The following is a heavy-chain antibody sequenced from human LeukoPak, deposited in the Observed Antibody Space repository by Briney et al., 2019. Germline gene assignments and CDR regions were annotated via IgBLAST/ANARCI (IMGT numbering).Heavy chain of an antibody. D-gene: IGHD5-24*01. Sequence: ASVKVSCKASGYTFIGYFMHWVRPAPGQGLEWMGWINPHSGGTNSEQNFQGRVTMSRDTSTSTVYMELSRLRSDDTALYYCAREGVSGDGYNCFDYWGQGTLVTVSS. CDR2: INPHSGGT. CDR3: AREGVSGDGYNCFDY. J-gene: IGHJ4*02. CDR1: GYTFIGYF. V-gene: IGHV1-2*02.